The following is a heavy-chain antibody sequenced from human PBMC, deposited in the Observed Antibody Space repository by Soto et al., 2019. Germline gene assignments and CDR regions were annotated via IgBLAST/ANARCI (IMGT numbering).Heavy chain of an antibody. J-gene: IGHJ4*02. D-gene: IGHD2-8*01. CDR2: ISYDGSNK. V-gene: IGHV3-30*18. CDR3: AKDSSIMVYAPSYFDY. CDR1: GFTFSSYG. Sequence: GGSLRLSCAASGFTFSSYGMHWVRQAPGKGLEWVAVISYDGSNKYYADSVKGRFTISRDSSKNTLYLQMNSLRAEDTAVYYCAKDSSIMVYAPSYFDYWGQGTLVSVSS.